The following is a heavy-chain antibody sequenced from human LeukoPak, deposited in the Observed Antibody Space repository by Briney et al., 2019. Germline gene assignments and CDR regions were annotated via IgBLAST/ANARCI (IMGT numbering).Heavy chain of an antibody. J-gene: IGHJ5*02. CDR3: ARRSGSYYRVIWFDP. CDR2: INHSGST. D-gene: IGHD3-10*01. V-gene: IGHV4-34*01. Sequence: SETLSLTCAVYGGSFSGYYWSWIRQPPGKGLEWIGEINHSGSTNYNPSLKSRVTIPVDTSKNQFSLKLSSVTAADTAVYYCARRSGSYYRVIWFDPWGQGTLVTVSS. CDR1: GGSFSGYY.